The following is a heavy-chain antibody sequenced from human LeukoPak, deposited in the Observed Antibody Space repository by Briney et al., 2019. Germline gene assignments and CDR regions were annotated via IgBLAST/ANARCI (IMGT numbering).Heavy chain of an antibody. CDR2: IYHSGST. V-gene: IGHV4-38-2*01. J-gene: IGHJ4*02. Sequence: SETLSLTCAVSGYSISSGYYWGWIRQPPGKGLEWIGSIYHSGSTYYNPSLTSRVTISVDTSKNQFSLKLSSVTAADTAVYYCARRARGTPDYWGQGTLVTVSS. CDR3: ARRARGTPDY. D-gene: IGHD1-1*01. CDR1: GYSISSGYY.